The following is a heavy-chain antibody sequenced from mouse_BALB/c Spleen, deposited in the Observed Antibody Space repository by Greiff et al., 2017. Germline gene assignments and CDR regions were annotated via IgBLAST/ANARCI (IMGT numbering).Heavy chain of an antibody. CDR3: AREYYGSRYYAMDY. V-gene: IGHV2-9*02. Sequence: VQLQESGPGLVAPSQSLSITCTVSGFSLTSYGVHWVRQPPGKGLEWLGVIWAGGSTNYNSALMSRLSISKDNSKSQVFLKMNSLQTDDTAMYYCAREYYGSRYYAMDYWGQGTSVTVSS. D-gene: IGHD1-1*01. CDR1: GFSLTSYG. J-gene: IGHJ4*01. CDR2: IWAGGST.